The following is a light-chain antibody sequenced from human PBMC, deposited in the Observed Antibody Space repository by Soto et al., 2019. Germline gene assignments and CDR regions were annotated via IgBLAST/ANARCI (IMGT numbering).Light chain of an antibody. CDR2: GAS. V-gene: IGKV3-15*01. CDR3: QQYNNWPLA. Sequence: EIVMTQSPATLSVSPGERATLSCRASQNVNSNLAWYQQKPGQAPSLLIYGASTRATGIPARFSGSGSGTEFTFTISSLQSGDFAVYYCQQYNNWPLAFGGGTRVEIK. J-gene: IGKJ4*01. CDR1: QNVNSN.